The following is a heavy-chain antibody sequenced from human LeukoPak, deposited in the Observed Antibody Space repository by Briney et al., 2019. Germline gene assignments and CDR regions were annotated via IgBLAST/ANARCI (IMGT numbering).Heavy chain of an antibody. CDR3: ARENNRHPKGFDL. CDR2: ISYDGSNK. J-gene: IGHJ5*02. CDR1: GFTFSSYA. V-gene: IGHV3-30-3*01. D-gene: IGHD1/OR15-1a*01. Sequence: GGSLRLSCAASGFTFSSYAMHWVRQAPGKGLEWVAVISYDGSNKYYADSVKGRFTISRDNSKNTLYLQMNSLRAEDTAVYYCARENNRHPKGFDLWGQGTLVTVSS.